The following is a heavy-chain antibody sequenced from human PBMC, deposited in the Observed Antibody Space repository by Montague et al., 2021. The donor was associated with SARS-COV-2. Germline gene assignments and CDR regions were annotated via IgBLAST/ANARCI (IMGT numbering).Heavy chain of an antibody. CDR2: INGNGTTK. CDR3: ARRGTTYCTSNNCHPNWFDP. V-gene: IGHV3-11*01. D-gene: IGHD2-2*01. CDR1: GFTFSDYF. J-gene: IGHJ5*02. Sequence: SLRLSCAASGFTFSDYFMTWIRQAPGKGPEWLSYINGNGTTKKYADSVKGRFPISRDNARKSLYLQMNSLRVEDTALYYCARRGTTYCTSNNCHPNWFDPWGQGILVTVSS.